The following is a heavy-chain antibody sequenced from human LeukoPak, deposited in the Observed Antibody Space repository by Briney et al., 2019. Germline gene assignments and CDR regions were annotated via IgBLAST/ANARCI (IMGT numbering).Heavy chain of an antibody. J-gene: IGHJ6*02. CDR2: IWYDGSNK. Sequence: GRSLRLSCAASGFTFSSYGMHWVRQAPGKGLEWVAVIWYDGSNKYHADSVKGRFTISRDNSKNTLYLQMNSLRVEDRAVYYCARAHCSGGSCYGNYYYYYGMDVWGQGTTVTVSS. D-gene: IGHD2-15*01. CDR3: ARAHCSGGSCYGNYYYYYGMDV. V-gene: IGHV3-33*01. CDR1: GFTFSSYG.